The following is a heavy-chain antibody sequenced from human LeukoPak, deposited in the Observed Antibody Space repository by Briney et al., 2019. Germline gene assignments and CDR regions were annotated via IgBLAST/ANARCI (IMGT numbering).Heavy chain of an antibody. V-gene: IGHV4-34*01. CDR2: INHSGST. Sequence: PSETLSLTCAVYGGSFSGYYWSWIRQPPGKGLEWIGEINHSGSTNYNPSLKSRVTISVDTSKNQFSLKLSSVTAADTAVYYCARGAGYCSSTSCYFDYWGLGTLVTVSS. D-gene: IGHD2-2*03. CDR3: ARGAGYCSSTSCYFDY. CDR1: GGSFSGYY. J-gene: IGHJ4*02.